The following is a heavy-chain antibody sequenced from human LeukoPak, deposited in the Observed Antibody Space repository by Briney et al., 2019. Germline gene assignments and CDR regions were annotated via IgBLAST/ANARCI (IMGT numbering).Heavy chain of an antibody. CDR2: IYYSGST. CDR3: ARDVGRGNWNYDSYMDV. J-gene: IGHJ6*03. V-gene: IGHV4-59*11. D-gene: IGHD1-20*01. Sequence: SETLSLTCTVSGGSISSHYWSWIRQPPGKGLEWIGYIYYSGSTNYNPSLKSRVTISVDTSNNQFSLNLSSVTVADTAVYFCARDVGRGNWNYDSYMDVWGKGTTVTVSS. CDR1: GGSISSHY.